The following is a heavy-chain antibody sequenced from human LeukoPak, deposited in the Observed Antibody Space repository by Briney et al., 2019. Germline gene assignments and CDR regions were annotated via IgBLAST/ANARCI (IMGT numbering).Heavy chain of an antibody. J-gene: IGHJ4*02. V-gene: IGHV4-4*07. Sequence: PSDTLSLTCTVSTGSMSGYFWTWLRQPAGKGLEWIGRIYTTGSAYYNPSLERRVTFSLDTSNNQFSLDVTSVTAADTAVYFCARGRELTGVAGHYSFDYWGQGILVSVSS. CDR3: ARGRELTGVAGHYSFDY. CDR1: TGSMSGYF. CDR2: IYTTGSA. D-gene: IGHD1-26*01.